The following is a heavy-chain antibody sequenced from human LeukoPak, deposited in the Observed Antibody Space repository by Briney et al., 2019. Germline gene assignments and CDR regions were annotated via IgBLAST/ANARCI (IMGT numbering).Heavy chain of an antibody. J-gene: IGHJ4*02. CDR3: ARDDGGGYVLY. CDR2: ISAYNGHR. CDR1: GYTFTTYD. D-gene: IGHD5-12*01. V-gene: IGHV1-18*01. Sequence: GASVKVSCTASGYTFTTYDISWVRQAPGQGLEWMGWISAYNGHRQYAQMFQDRVTMTTDTSTSTAYMELRSLRSDDTAEYYCARDDGGGYVLYWGQGTLVTVSS.